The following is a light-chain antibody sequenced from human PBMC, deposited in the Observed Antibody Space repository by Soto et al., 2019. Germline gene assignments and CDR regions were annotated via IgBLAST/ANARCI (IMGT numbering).Light chain of an antibody. Sequence: ALTQPVSVSGSPGQSITISWTGTSSDIGSYNYVAWYQQFPGKTPKLIIYEVRNRPSGVSFRFFGSKSGNTASLTISGLQAEDEADYYCISYRGSDTSYVFGTGTKVTVL. CDR1: SSDIGSYNY. CDR3: ISYRGSDTSYV. V-gene: IGLV2-14*01. J-gene: IGLJ1*01. CDR2: EVR.